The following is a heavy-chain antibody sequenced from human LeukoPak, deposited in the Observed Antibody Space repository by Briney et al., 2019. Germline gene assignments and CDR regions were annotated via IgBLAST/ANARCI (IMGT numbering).Heavy chain of an antibody. CDR3: AKDGADYDSDYFDY. V-gene: IGHV3-64*04. CDR1: GFTFSTFA. CDR2: VTSNGGAT. J-gene: IGHJ4*02. Sequence: PGGSLRLSCAASGFTFSTFAMHWVRQAPGKGLEYVSAVTSNGGATYYAASVKGRFTISRDNSKDTLYLQINSLRAEDTAVYYCAKDGADYDSDYFDYWGQGTLVTVSS. D-gene: IGHD3-3*01.